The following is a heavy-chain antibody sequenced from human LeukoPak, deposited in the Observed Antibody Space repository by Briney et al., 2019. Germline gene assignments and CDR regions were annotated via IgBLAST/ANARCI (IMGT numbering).Heavy chain of an antibody. CDR2: MYHSGSS. CDR3: GRNTMLRGGIINWFDT. J-gene: IGHJ5*02. CDR1: GYSISSGYY. V-gene: IGHV4-38-2*01. Sequence: SETLSLTCAVSGYSISSGYYCGWLRQPPGKGLEWIGIMYHSGSSYYNPSLKGRVTISVDTSKKQFSLKLRSVTAADTAVYYCGRNTMLRGGIINWFDTWGQGTLVTVSS. D-gene: IGHD3-10*01.